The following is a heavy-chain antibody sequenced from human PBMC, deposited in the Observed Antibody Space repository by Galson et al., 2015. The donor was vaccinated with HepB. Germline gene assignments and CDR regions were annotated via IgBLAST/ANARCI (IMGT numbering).Heavy chain of an antibody. V-gene: IGHV3-23*01. CDR1: GFTFANYV. Sequence: SLRLSCAASGFTFANYVMNWVRQAPGKGLAWVSSISGSGGSTYYRGSFKGRFTISRDNSKNTVYLQMKSLRADDTAVYYCAKCSGSNWFVPHHFDSWGQGTLVTVSS. D-gene: IGHD6-13*01. J-gene: IGHJ4*02. CDR2: ISGSGGST. CDR3: AKCSGSNWFVPHHFDS.